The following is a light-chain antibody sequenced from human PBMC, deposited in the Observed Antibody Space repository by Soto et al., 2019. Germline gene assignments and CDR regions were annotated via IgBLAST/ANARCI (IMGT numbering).Light chain of an antibody. CDR1: SSDVGDYNY. J-gene: IGLJ1*01. Sequence: QSVLTQPPSASGSPGQSVAISCTGTSSDVGDYNYVSWYQHHPGKAPKLMIYEVTKRPSGVPDRFSGSKSGNTASLTVSGLQAEYEADYYCSTYTGTNNPYVFGTGTKVTVL. V-gene: IGLV2-8*01. CDR3: STYTGTNNPYV. CDR2: EVT.